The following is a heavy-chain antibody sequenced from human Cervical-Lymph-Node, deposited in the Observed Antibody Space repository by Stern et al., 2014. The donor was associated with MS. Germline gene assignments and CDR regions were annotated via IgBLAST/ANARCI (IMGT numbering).Heavy chain of an antibody. Sequence: QVQLGQSGGGVVQPGRSLRLSCAASGFSFNTYAMHWVRQAPGKGLEWVAGISNDEANKHYVDSVKGRFTISRDNSMNTLYLQMNSLRGEDTALYYCAKGHGAVAGDFDSWGQGSLVTVSS. CDR1: GFSFNTYA. J-gene: IGHJ4*02. D-gene: IGHD6-19*01. CDR2: ISNDEANK. V-gene: IGHV3-30*18. CDR3: AKGHGAVAGDFDS.